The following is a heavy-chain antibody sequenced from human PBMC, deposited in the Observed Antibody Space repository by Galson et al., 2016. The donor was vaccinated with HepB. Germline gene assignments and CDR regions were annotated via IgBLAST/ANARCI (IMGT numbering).Heavy chain of an antibody. Sequence: SLRLSCAASEITFSSYAVSWVRQAPGKGLEWVSTIVGHGAYTYYADSVKVRFTISRDNSKNTAYLQMNNLRVDDTAIYYCLKDPTISSCGYWGQGTLVSVSS. J-gene: IGHJ4*02. CDR1: EITFSSYA. D-gene: IGHD6-13*01. CDR3: LKDPTISSCGY. CDR2: IVGHGAYT. V-gene: IGHV3-23*01.